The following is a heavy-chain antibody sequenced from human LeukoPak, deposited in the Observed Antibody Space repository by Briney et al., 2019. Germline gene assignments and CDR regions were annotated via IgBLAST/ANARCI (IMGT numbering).Heavy chain of an antibody. J-gene: IGHJ4*02. CDR2: IKQDGSER. CDR3: ARTRGYSYALYFDY. Sequence: GGSLRLSCAPSGFTFSGYWMSWVRQAPGKGLDWVANIKQDGSERYYVDSVKGRFTVSRDNAKNSLYLQMNSLRAEDTAVYYCARTRGYSYALYFDYWGQGTLVAVSS. CDR1: GFTFSGYW. V-gene: IGHV3-7*01. D-gene: IGHD5-18*01.